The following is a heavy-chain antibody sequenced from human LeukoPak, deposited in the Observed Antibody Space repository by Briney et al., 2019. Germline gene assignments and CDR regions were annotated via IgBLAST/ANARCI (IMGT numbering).Heavy chain of an antibody. Sequence: SETLSLTCTVSGGSISSGGYYWSWICQHPGKGLEWIGYIYYSGSTYYNPSLKSRVTISVDTSKNQFSLKLSSVTAADTAVYYCARDPAAGAFDIWGQGTMVTVSS. CDR2: IYYSGST. D-gene: IGHD6-25*01. J-gene: IGHJ3*02. CDR1: GGSISSGGYY. V-gene: IGHV4-31*03. CDR3: ARDPAAGAFDI.